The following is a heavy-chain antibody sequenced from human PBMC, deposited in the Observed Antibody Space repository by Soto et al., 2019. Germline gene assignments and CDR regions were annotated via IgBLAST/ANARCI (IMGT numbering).Heavy chain of an antibody. CDR3: TSCLPSPSFDP. Sequence: SETLSHTCSGSGGASSRNSWCSWVRQPPGKGLEWIGEISHSGSTNYNPSLKSRVIMSIDKSSNEFSLHLTSVTAAYTAVYYCTSCLPSPSFDP. V-gene: IGHV4-4*02. CDR2: ISHSGST. CDR1: GGASSRNSW. J-gene: IGHJ5*02.